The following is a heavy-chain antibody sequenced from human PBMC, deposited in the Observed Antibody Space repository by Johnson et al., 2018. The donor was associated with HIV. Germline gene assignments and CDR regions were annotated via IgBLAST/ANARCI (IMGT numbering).Heavy chain of an antibody. CDR2: ISSSGSTI. J-gene: IGHJ3*02. Sequence: MQLVESGGGVVQPGRSLRLSCAASGFTFSSYAMHWVRQAPGKGLEWVSYISSSGSTIYYADSVKGRFTVSRDNAKNSLYLQMNSLRSEDTAMYYCARGMWIPEIDAIDIWGQGTMVTVSS. V-gene: IGHV3-48*04. D-gene: IGHD5-18*01. CDR3: ARGMWIPEIDAIDI. CDR1: GFTFSSYA.